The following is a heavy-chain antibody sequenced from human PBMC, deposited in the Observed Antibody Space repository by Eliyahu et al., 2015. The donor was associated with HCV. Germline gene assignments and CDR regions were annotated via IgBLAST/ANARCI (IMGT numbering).Heavy chain of an antibody. V-gene: IGHV3-74*01. CDR1: GFTXSTYW. D-gene: IGHD5-18*01. J-gene: IGHJ4*02. CDR3: GRDAGQGRNSYDYFEY. CDR2: INSDGSTT. Sequence: EVQLVESGGGLVQPGGSLRLXCAAXGFTXSTYWMHWVRQAPGKGLVWVSRINSDGSTTSYAXSVXGRFTISRDNAKKTLFLQMNSLRAEDTAVYYCGRDAGQGRNSYDYFEYWGQGTLVTVSS.